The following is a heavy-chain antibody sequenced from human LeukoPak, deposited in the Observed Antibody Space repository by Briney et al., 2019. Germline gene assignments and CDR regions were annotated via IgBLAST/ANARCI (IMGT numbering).Heavy chain of an antibody. D-gene: IGHD2-2*01. CDR3: ARIVSTSRLTPPDQKYFDY. V-gene: IGHV3-7*01. CDR2: IKQDGSEK. CDR1: GFTFSSYW. J-gene: IGHJ4*02. Sequence: QPGGSLRLSCAASGFTFSSYWMSWVRQAPGKGLEWVANIKQDGSEKYYVDSVKGRFTISRDNAKNSLFLQMNSLRDEDAAVYYCARIVSTSRLTPPDQKYFDYWGQGTLVTVSS.